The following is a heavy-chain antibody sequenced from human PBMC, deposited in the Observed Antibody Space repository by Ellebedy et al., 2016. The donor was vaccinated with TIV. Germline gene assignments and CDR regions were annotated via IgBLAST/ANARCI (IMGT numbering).Heavy chain of an antibody. CDR2: MNPNSGNT. CDR3: ARGDIAVAADWYFDL. D-gene: IGHD6-19*01. Sequence: ASVKVSCKASGYTFTSYDINWVRQATGQGLEWMGWMNPNSGNTGYAQKFQGRVTMTRNTSISTAYMELSSLRSEDTAVYYCARGDIAVAADWYFDLWGRGTLVTVSS. CDR1: GYTFTSYD. J-gene: IGHJ2*01. V-gene: IGHV1-8*01.